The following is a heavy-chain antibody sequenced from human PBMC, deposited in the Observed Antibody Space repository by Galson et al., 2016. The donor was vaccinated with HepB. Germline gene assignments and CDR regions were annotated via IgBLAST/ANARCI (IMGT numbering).Heavy chain of an antibody. J-gene: IGHJ4*02. CDR1: GFIFSNYG. V-gene: IGHV3-33*01. CDR2: IWYDGSNK. Sequence: SLRLSCAASGFIFSNYGMNWVRQAPGKGLEWVAVIWYDGSNKYYGDSVKGRFTISRDNSKNTLYLQMNSLRAEDTAIYYCAREAPIAALGPNDCWGQGTQVTVSS. CDR3: AREAPIAALGPNDC. D-gene: IGHD6-13*01.